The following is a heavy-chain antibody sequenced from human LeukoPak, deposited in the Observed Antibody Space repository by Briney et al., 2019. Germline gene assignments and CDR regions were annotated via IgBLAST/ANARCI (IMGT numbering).Heavy chain of an antibody. CDR3: ARDVAYSAFDY. CDR1: GFTFDDYG. D-gene: IGHD2-21*01. V-gene: IGHV3-20*04. J-gene: IGHJ4*02. Sequence: PGGSLRLSCAASGFTFDDYGMSWVRQAPGKGLEWVSGINWNGGSAGYADSVKGRFTISRDNAKNSFYLQMSSLRAEDTGVFYCARDVAYSAFDYWGQGTLVTVSS. CDR2: INWNGGSA.